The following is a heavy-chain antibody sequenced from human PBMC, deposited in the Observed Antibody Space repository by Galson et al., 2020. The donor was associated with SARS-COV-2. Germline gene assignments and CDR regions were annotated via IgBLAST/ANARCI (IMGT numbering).Heavy chain of an antibody. D-gene: IGHD2-2*01. V-gene: IGHV3-30-3*01. Sequence: SLKISCAASGFTFTNYAMPWVRQAPGKGLEWVAIISYDGSHIYNADYVKGRFTISRDNSKNTLYLQMNSLRSEDTAVFYCARETGSSTSSYFDYWGQGTLVTVSS. CDR1: GFTFTNYA. J-gene: IGHJ4*02. CDR2: ISYDGSHI. CDR3: ARETGSSTSSYFDY.